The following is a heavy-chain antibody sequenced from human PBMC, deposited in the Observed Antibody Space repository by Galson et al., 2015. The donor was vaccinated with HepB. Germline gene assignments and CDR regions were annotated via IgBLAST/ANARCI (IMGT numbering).Heavy chain of an antibody. V-gene: IGHV1-2*06. D-gene: IGHD3-22*01. J-gene: IGHJ6*03. CDR1: GYTFTDYY. Sequence: SVKVSCKASGYTFTDYYIHWVRQAPGQGLECMGRINPDSGGTNYTQKFQARVTMTRDTSTNTAYMELSSLRSDDTAVFYCAREFHDSSGYSFYYHYYMDVWGEGTTVTVSS. CDR2: INPDSGGT. CDR3: AREFHDSSGYSFYYHYYMDV.